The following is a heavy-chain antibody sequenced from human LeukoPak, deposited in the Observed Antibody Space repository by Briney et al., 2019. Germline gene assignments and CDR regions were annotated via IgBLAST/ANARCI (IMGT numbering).Heavy chain of an antibody. CDR2: ISWDGGST. D-gene: IGHD3-22*01. Sequence: PGGSLRLSCAASGFTFDDYAMHRVRQAPGKGLEWVSLISWDGGSTYYADSAKGRLTISRDNSKNSLYLQMNSLRAEDTALYYGAKDSSGYYWDYRGQGTLVTVSS. CDR1: GFTFDDYA. CDR3: AKDSSGYYWDY. J-gene: IGHJ4*02. V-gene: IGHV3-43D*03.